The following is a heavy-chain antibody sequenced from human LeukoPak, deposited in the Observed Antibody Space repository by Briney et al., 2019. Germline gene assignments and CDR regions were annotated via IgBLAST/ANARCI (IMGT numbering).Heavy chain of an antibody. CDR1: GFTFSSYA. V-gene: IGHV3-30*04. J-gene: IGHJ4*02. Sequence: PGGSLRLPCAASGFTFSSYAMHWVRQAPGKGLEWVALISYDGSINDYADSVKGRFTISRDNSKNTLYLQMNSLRADDTAMYYCARGSYSSSWKTFDYWGQGTLVTVSS. D-gene: IGHD6-13*01. CDR2: ISYDGSIN. CDR3: ARGSYSSSWKTFDY.